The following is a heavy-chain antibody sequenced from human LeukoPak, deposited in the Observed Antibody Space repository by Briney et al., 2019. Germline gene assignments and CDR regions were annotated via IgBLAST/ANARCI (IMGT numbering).Heavy chain of an antibody. Sequence: GGSLRLSCAASGFTFSSYEMIWVRQAPGKGLEWVSYISSSGSTIYYADSVKGRFTISRDNAKNSLYLQMNSLRAEDTAVYYCAELGITMIGGVWGKGTTVTISS. CDR3: AELGITMIGGV. V-gene: IGHV3-48*03. CDR1: GFTFSSYE. D-gene: IGHD3-10*02. CDR2: ISSSGSTI. J-gene: IGHJ6*04.